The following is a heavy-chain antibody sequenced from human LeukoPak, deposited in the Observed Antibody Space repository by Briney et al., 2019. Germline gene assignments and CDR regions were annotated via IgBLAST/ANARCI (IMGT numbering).Heavy chain of an antibody. CDR3: ARDKSWAAAGSYYYYYGMDV. V-gene: IGHV1-2*04. D-gene: IGHD6-13*01. CDR1: GYTFSGHY. J-gene: IGHJ6*02. CDR2: TNPNSGGT. Sequence: ASVKVSCTASGYTFSGHYIHWVRQAPGQGLEWMGWTNPNSGGTKYAQKFQGWVTMTRDTSINTAYMELNRLRSDDTAVYYCARDKSWAAAGSYYYYYGMDVWGQGTTVTVSS.